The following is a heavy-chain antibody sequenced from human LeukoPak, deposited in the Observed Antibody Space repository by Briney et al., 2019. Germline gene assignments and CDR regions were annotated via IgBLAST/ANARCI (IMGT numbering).Heavy chain of an antibody. CDR2: ISSSSSYI. V-gene: IGHV3-21*01. J-gene: IGHJ4*02. D-gene: IGHD3-10*01. Sequence: PGGSLRLSCAASGFTFSSYSMNWVRQAPGRGLEWVSSISSSSSYIYYADSVKGRFTISRDNAKNSLYLQMNSLRAEDTAVYYCARDFYYGSGSYYNDYWGQGTLVTVSS. CDR1: GFTFSSYS. CDR3: ARDFYYGSGSYYNDY.